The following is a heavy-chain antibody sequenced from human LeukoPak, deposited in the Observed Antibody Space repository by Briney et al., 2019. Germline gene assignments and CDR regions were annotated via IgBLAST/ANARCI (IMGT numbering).Heavy chain of an antibody. J-gene: IGHJ4*02. V-gene: IGHV3-30*04. Sequence: PGGSLRLSCAASGFTFSSYAMHWVRQAPGKGLEWVAVISYDGSNKYYADSVKGRFTISRDNSKNTLYLQMNSLRAEDTAVYYCAREGYYGSGSYYSENYFDYWGPGTLVTVSS. CDR2: ISYDGSNK. CDR1: GFTFSSYA. D-gene: IGHD3-10*01. CDR3: AREGYYGSGSYYSENYFDY.